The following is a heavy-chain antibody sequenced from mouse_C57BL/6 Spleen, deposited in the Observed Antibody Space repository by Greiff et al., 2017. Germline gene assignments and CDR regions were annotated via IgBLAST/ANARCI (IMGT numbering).Heavy chain of an antibody. CDR2: IYPGDGDT. CDR1: GYAFSSSW. Sequence: QVQLQQSGPELVKPGASVKISCKASGYAFSSSWMNWVKQRPGKGLEWIGRIYPGDGDTNYNGKFKGKATLTADKSSSTAYMQLSSLTSEDSAVYFCARRYYSNPMDYWGQGTSVTVSS. V-gene: IGHV1-82*01. CDR3: ARRYYSNPMDY. D-gene: IGHD2-5*01. J-gene: IGHJ4*01.